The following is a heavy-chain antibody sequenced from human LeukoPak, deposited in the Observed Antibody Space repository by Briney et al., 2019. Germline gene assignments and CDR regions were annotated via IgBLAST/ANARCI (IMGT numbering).Heavy chain of an antibody. CDR2: IYSGGST. CDR3: ARGYYAGLFDY. V-gene: IGHV3-53*01. CDR1: GFTVSSNY. J-gene: IGHJ4*02. Sequence: TGGSLRLSCAASGFTVSSNYMSWVRQAPGKGLEWVSVIYSGGSTYYADSVKGRFTISRDNSKNTLYLQMNSLRAEDTAVYYCARGYYAGLFDYWGQGTLVTVSS. D-gene: IGHD3-3*01.